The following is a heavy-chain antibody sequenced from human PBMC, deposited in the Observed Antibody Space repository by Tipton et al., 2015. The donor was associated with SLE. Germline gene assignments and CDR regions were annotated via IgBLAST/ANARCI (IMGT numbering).Heavy chain of an antibody. Sequence: QSGPEVKKPGASVKVSCKASGYTFTNYYLHWVRQAPGQGLEWMGIINPRGGDTNFAQKFQDRVTLTRDTSTRTISLELSGLRSEDTAVYYCAKASHYDSSGYYLDYWGQGTLVTVSS. V-gene: IGHV1-46*01. J-gene: IGHJ4*02. D-gene: IGHD3-22*01. CDR3: AKASHYDSSGYYLDY. CDR1: GYTFTNYY. CDR2: INPRGGDT.